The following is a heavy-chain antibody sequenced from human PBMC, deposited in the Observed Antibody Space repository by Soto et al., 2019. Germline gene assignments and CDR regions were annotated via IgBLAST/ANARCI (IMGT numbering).Heavy chain of an antibody. Sequence: ASVKVSCKASGYTFTSYGISWVRQAPGQGLEWMGWISAYNGNTNYAQKLQGRVTMTTDTSTSTAYMELRSLRSDDTAVYYCARVKWEIIIRPEYYFDYWGQGTLVTVSS. V-gene: IGHV1-18*04. D-gene: IGHD1-26*01. J-gene: IGHJ4*02. CDR1: GYTFTSYG. CDR2: ISAYNGNT. CDR3: ARVKWEIIIRPEYYFDY.